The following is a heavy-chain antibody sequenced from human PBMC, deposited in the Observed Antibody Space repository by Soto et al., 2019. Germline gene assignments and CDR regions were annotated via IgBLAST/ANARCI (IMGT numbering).Heavy chain of an antibody. V-gene: IGHV2-70*11. Sequence: GSGPTLVNPTQTLTLTCTFSGFSLSTSGMCVSWIRQPPGKALEWLARIDWDDDKYYSTSLKTRLTISKDTSKNQVVLTMTNMDPVDTATYYCVRIKCSSTSCPFDYWGQGTLVTVS. CDR2: IDWDDDK. CDR1: GFSLSTSGMC. J-gene: IGHJ4*02. CDR3: VRIKCSSTSCPFDY. D-gene: IGHD2-2*01.